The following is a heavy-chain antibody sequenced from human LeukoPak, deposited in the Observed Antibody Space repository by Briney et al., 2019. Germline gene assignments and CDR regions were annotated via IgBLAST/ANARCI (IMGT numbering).Heavy chain of an antibody. Sequence: SETLAVTWTVSGGSISSGTYYWGWVRQPPGKGLEWIGTIYYSGTTYYNPSLKSRVTISIDTSKNHFSLKLSSVTAADTAIYYCAREFSSSSTVYYYYYMDVWGKGTTVTVSS. CDR2: IYYSGTT. J-gene: IGHJ6*03. V-gene: IGHV4-39*07. CDR3: AREFSSSSTVYYYYYMDV. D-gene: IGHD6-6*01. CDR1: GGSISSGTYY.